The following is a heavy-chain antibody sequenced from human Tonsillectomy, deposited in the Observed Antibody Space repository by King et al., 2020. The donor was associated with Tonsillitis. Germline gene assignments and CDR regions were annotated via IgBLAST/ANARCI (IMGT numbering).Heavy chain of an antibody. J-gene: IGHJ5*02. CDR1: EYRFTTYW. D-gene: IGHD6-19*01. V-gene: IGHV5-51*01. CDR3: ARAIFSGWPLDNWFDP. CDR2: IYPGDFDT. Sequence: VQLVQSGAEVKKPGESLKISCTGSEYRFTTYWIGWVRQMPGKGLELMGIIYPGDFDTRYSPSFQGQVTISADTSINTAYLQWSSLKPSDTALYYCARAIFSGWPLDNWFDPWGQGTLVTVSS.